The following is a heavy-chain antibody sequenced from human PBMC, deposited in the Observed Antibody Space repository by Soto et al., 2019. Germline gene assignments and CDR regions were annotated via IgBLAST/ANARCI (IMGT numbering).Heavy chain of an antibody. CDR2: ISGSGGST. D-gene: IGHD2-21*02. Sequence: DVQVVESGGDLIKPGGSLRLSCVVSGFMFSSYAMTWVRQAPGKGLEWVSSISGSGGSTYYSDSVRGRFTISRDNSKKMLYLEMNSLKGDDTAVYYCAKDGSWGDHYYFDNWGQGTLVTVSS. CDR1: GFMFSSYA. CDR3: AKDGSWGDHYYFDN. J-gene: IGHJ4*02. V-gene: IGHV3-23*04.